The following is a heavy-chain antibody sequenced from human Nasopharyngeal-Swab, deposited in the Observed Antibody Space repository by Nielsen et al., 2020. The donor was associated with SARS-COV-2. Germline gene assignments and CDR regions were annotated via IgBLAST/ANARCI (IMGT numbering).Heavy chain of an antibody. Sequence: ASVKVSCKASGYTFSDYYIHWVRQAPGQGPEWVGPLNPNSGGTNSAQKFQGRVTLTLDTSINTAYMDLTSLRSDDTAVYYCAREIYYGSGSYYVDDAFDIWGQGTMVTVSS. J-gene: IGHJ3*02. CDR3: AREIYYGSGSYYVDDAFDI. D-gene: IGHD3-10*01. CDR1: GYTFSDYY. CDR2: LNPNSGGT. V-gene: IGHV1-2*06.